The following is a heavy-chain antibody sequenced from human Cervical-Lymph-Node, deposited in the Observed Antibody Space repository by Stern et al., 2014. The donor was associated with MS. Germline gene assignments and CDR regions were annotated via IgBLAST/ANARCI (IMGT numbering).Heavy chain of an antibody. CDR3: ARGHIPYAYNYLFDY. CDR1: GFTFSSYG. D-gene: IGHD5-24*01. CDR2: AWYDGSTA. V-gene: IGHV3-33*01. J-gene: IGHJ4*02. Sequence: MQSGTSLRLSCAASGFTFSSYGMHWVRQAPGKGLEWVALAWYDGSTAYYTDSVKGRFTISRDNSKNTLSLQMNSLTAEDTAVYYCARGHIPYAYNYLFDYWGQGTLVTVSS.